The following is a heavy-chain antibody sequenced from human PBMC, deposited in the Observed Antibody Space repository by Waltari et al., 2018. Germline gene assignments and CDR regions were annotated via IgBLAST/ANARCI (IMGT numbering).Heavy chain of an antibody. Sequence: QVHLVQSGAEVQKPGASVKSSCKASGYTFTSYTLHWLRQAAGQRPERMGWINPGNGNTRYSQKFQGRVTFSRDTSASTAYLVLSGLTAEDTAVYYCAKDKNWFGELLGYFHPWGRGTLVTVS. CDR3: AKDKNWFGELLGYFHP. J-gene: IGHJ5*02. CDR2: INPGNGNT. CDR1: GYTFTSYT. V-gene: IGHV1-3*01. D-gene: IGHD3-10*01.